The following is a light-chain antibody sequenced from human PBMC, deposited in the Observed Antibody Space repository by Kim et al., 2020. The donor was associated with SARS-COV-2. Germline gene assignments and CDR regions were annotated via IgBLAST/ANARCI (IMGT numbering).Light chain of an antibody. Sequence: GQRVALSCSRSSSNIGSKTVNWYQQLPGTAPNLLIYTNNQRPSGVPDRFSGSKSGTSASLAISGLQSEDEADYYCAAWDDSLNGWVFGGGTKLTVL. CDR2: TNN. V-gene: IGLV1-44*01. CDR1: SSNIGSKT. J-gene: IGLJ3*02. CDR3: AAWDDSLNGWV.